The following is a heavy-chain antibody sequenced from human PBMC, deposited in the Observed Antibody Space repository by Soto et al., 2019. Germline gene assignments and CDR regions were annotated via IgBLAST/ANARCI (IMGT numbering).Heavy chain of an antibody. CDR1: GFTFSSYG. Sequence: GGSLRLSCAASGFTFSSYGMHWVRQAPGKGLEWVAVISYDGSNKYYADSVKGRFTISRDNSKNMLYLQMNSLRAEDTAVYYCARDLPYSSSWYMRRYYYYGMDVWGQGTTVTVSS. D-gene: IGHD6-13*01. V-gene: IGHV3-30*03. CDR2: ISYDGSNK. CDR3: ARDLPYSSSWYMRRYYYYGMDV. J-gene: IGHJ6*02.